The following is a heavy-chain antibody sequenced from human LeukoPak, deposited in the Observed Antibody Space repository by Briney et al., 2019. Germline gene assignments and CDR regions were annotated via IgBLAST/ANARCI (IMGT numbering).Heavy chain of an antibody. D-gene: IGHD2-21*02. CDR2: IYPGDSDT. V-gene: IGHV5-51*01. J-gene: IGHJ4*02. Sequence: GESLKISCKGSGYSFTRYWIGWVRQMPGKGLEWMGIIYPGDSDTRYSPSFQGQVTISADKSINTAYLQWSSLKASDSAMYYCARRAYCGGDCYSDYWGQGTLVTVSS. CDR3: ARRAYCGGDCYSDY. CDR1: GYSFTRYW.